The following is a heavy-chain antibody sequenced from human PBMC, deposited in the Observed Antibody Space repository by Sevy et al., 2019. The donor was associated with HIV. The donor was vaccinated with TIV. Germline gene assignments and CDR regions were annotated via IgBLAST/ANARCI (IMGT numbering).Heavy chain of an antibody. CDR2: ISGSGGST. CDR3: AKDGALVWLGNYCGMDC. D-gene: IGHD3-10*01. J-gene: IGHJ6*02. CDR1: GFTFSSYA. V-gene: IGHV3-23*01. Sequence: GGSLRLSCAASGFTFSSYAMSWVRQAPGKGLEWVSAISGSGGSTYYADSVKGRFTIARDNSKNTLYLQMNSLRAEGTAVYYCAKDGALVWLGNYCGMDCWGQGTTVTVSS.